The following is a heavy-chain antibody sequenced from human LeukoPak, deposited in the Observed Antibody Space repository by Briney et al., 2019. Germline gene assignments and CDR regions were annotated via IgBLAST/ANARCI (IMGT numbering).Heavy chain of an antibody. V-gene: IGHV3-13*01. D-gene: IGHD6-19*01. CDR2: IGIRGDT. Sequence: GGSLRLSCAASGFTFIDYDMHWVRQIIGKGLEWVSAIGIRGDTHYSGSVKGRFTISRENAESSLYLQMNGLRAEDTAVYYCARGGIQVSGIDEFDYWGQGTLVTVSS. J-gene: IGHJ4*02. CDR1: GFTFIDYD. CDR3: ARGGIQVSGIDEFDY.